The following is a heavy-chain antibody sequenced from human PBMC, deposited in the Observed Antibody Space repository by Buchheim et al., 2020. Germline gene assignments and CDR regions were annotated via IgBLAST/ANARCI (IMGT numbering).Heavy chain of an antibody. CDR1: GFTFSDYY. V-gene: IGHV3-11*05. CDR2: ISSSSSYT. Sequence: QVQLVESGGGLVKPGGSLRLSCAASGFTFSDYYMSWIRQAPGKGLEWVSYISSSSSYTNYADSVKGRFTISRDTAKTSLYLQMNSLRAEDTAVYYCAKSLGEGYYYYYYMDVWGKGTT. J-gene: IGHJ6*03. CDR3: AKSLGEGYYYYYYMDV.